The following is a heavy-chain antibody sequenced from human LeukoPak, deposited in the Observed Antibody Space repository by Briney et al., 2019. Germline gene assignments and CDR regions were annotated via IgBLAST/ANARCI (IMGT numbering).Heavy chain of an antibody. V-gene: IGHV3-23*01. Sequence: GGSLRLSCAASGFTFSSYAMSWVRQAPGKGLEWVSGISSSGGSTYYADSVKGRFTISRDNSKNTLSLRMNSLRAEDTAVYNGAKDRGYYDSSGTTFDYWGQGPLVTVS. CDR1: GFTFSSYA. J-gene: IGHJ4*02. CDR3: AKDRGYYDSSGTTFDY. CDR2: ISSSGGST. D-gene: IGHD3-22*01.